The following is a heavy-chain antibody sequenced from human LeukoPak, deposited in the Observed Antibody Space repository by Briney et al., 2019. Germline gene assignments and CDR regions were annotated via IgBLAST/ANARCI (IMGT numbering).Heavy chain of an antibody. J-gene: IGHJ6*02. V-gene: IGHV1-69*13. CDR3: ARDWKGGSYGMDV. Sequence: GASVKVSCKASGGTFISYAISWVRQAPGQGLEWMGGIIPIFGTANYAQKFQGRVTITADESTSTAYMELSSLRSEDTAVYYCARDWKGGSYGMDVWGQGTTVTVSS. CDR2: IIPIFGTA. D-gene: IGHD2-15*01. CDR1: GGTFISYA.